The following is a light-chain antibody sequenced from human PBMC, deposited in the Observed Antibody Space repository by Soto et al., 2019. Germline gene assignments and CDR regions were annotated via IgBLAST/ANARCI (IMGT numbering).Light chain of an antibody. Sequence: DIQMTQSPPSVSASVGDRVTITCRASQDVGKWLAWYQQKPGKAPTLLIHGASSLQSGVPPRYSGSGYGTDFTLTISSLQPEDFAVYYCQQYDTSPTTFGQGTKVEVK. J-gene: IGKJ1*01. CDR1: QDVGKW. CDR2: GAS. CDR3: QQYDTSPTT. V-gene: IGKV1-12*01.